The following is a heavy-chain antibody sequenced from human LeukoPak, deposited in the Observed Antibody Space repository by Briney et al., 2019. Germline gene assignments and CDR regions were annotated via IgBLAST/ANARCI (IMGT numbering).Heavy chain of an antibody. D-gene: IGHD2-2*03. CDR2: ISDNIENT. V-gene: IGHV3-23*01. J-gene: IGHJ4*02. CDR1: GFPFSSYV. CDR3: ATLGFCTSTSCCFFN. Sequence: GGSLRLSCAASGFPFSSYVMGWLRQAPGKGLEWVSVISDNIENTYYADSVKGRFTISRDNSKNTLYLQMNSLGAEDTAIYYCATLGFCTSTSCCFFNWGQGTLVTVSS.